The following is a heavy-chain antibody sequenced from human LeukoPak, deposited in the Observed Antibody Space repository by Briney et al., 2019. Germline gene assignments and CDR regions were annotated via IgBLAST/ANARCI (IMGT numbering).Heavy chain of an antibody. Sequence: ASETLSLTCTVSGGSISSYCWSWIRQPAGKRLEWIGRIYTSGSTNYNPSLKSRVTMSVDTSKNQFSLKLSSVTAADTAVYYCARESVRGRWFDPWGQGTLVTVSS. CDR2: IYTSGST. D-gene: IGHD3-10*02. J-gene: IGHJ5*02. V-gene: IGHV4-4*07. CDR3: ARESVRGRWFDP. CDR1: GGSISSYC.